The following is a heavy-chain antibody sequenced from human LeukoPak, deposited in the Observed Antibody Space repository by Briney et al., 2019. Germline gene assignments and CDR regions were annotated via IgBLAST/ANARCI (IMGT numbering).Heavy chain of an antibody. CDR2: IYYSGST. V-gene: IGHV4-59*12. D-gene: IGHD3-10*01. CDR3: ASLRYGSGSYYS. J-gene: IGHJ4*02. CDR1: GGSISSYY. Sequence: SETLSLTCTVSGGSISSYYWSWLRQPPGKGLEGIGYIYYSGSTYCNPSLKSRVTISVDTSKNQFSLKLSSVTAADTAVYYCASLRYGSGSYYSWGQGTLVTVSS.